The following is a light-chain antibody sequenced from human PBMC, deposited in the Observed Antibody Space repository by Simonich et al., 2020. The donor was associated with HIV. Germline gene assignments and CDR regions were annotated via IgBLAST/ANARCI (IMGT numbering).Light chain of an antibody. CDR3: SSYAGSNRV. CDR2: EVT. CDR1: SSDVGGYNY. V-gene: IGLV2-8*01. J-gene: IGLJ3*02. Sequence: QSALTQPASVSGSPGQSITISCTGTSSDVGGYNYVSWYQQHPGKAPKLLIYEVTRRPSWVPDRFSGSKSGNTASLTVSGLQAEDEADYYCSSYAGSNRVFGGGTKLTVL.